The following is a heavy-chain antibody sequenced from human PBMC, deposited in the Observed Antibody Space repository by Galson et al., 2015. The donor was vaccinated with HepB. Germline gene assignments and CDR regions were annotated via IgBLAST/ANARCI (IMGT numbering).Heavy chain of an antibody. CDR2: IDWDDDK. V-gene: IGHV2-70*01. CDR3: ARNLRYFDWLLGEWWSVLDV. Sequence: PALVKPTQTLTLTCTFSGFSLSTSGMCVSWIRQPPGKALEWLALIDWDDDKYYSTSLKTRLTISKDTSKNQVVLTMTNMDPVDTATYYCARNLRYFDWLLGEWWSVLDVWGQGTTVTVSS. CDR1: GFSLSTSGMC. J-gene: IGHJ6*02. D-gene: IGHD3-9*01.